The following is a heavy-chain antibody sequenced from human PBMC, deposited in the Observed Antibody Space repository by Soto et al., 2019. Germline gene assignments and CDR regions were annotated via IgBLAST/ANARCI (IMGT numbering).Heavy chain of an antibody. CDR3: ARDVFCGGAPACPDMDV. V-gene: IGHV1-18*04. J-gene: IGHJ6*02. Sequence: ASVKVSCKTSGYTFSGYSITWVRQAPGQGLEWMGRISGYNGNTNYARTLRDRLTLTTDTSTSTAYMELRSLTSDDTAVYYCARDVFCGGAPACPDMDVWGQGTTVTVSS. CDR2: ISGYNGNT. D-gene: IGHD2-21*01. CDR1: GYTFSGYS.